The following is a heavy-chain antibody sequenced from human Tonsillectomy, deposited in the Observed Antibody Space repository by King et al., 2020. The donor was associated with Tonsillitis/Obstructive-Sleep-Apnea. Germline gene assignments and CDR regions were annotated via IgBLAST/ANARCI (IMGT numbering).Heavy chain of an antibody. CDR1: GYTFTSYG. J-gene: IGHJ4*02. V-gene: IGHV1-18*01. CDR2: ISAYNGNT. Sequence: VQLVESGAEVKKPGASVKVSCKASGYTFTSYGISWVRQAPGQGLEWMGWISAYNGNTNHAQKLQGRVTMTTDTSTSTAYMELRSLRSDDTAVYYCARLDCSSTSCYTNLDYWGQGTLVTVSS. CDR3: ARLDCSSTSCYTNLDY. D-gene: IGHD2-2*02.